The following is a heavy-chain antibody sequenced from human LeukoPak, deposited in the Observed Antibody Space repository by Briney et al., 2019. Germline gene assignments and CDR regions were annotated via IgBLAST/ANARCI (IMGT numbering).Heavy chain of an antibody. D-gene: IGHD3-10*01. Sequence: KPGGSLRLSCAASGFTFSSYSMNWVRQAPGKGLEWVSSISSSSSYIYYADSVKGRFTISRDNAKNSLYLQMNSLRAEDTAVYYCARWKMVRGVPFDYWGQGTLVTVSS. V-gene: IGHV3-21*04. CDR1: GFTFSSYS. CDR2: ISSSSSYI. CDR3: ARWKMVRGVPFDY. J-gene: IGHJ4*02.